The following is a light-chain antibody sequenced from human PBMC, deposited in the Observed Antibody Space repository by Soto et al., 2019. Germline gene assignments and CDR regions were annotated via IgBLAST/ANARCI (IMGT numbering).Light chain of an antibody. CDR2: KNN. J-gene: IGLJ1*01. Sequence: QSVLTQPPSASGTPGQRSTISCSGYSSTVGSNHVYWYQKFPGMAPKLRISKNNQRPSGVPDRCSGSKSGTSASLAISGLRSEDEADYYCAAWDDNFSTYVFGSGTKLTVL. CDR1: SSTVGSNH. V-gene: IGLV1-47*01. CDR3: AAWDDNFSTYV.